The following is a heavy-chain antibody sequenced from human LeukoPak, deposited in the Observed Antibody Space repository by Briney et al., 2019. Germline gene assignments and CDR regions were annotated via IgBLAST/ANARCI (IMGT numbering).Heavy chain of an antibody. D-gene: IGHD2-21*02. Sequence: GGSLRLSCAASGFTFSSYWMHWVRQAPGKGLVWVSRLFNPWGATAYVDSVKGRFTISRDNAENTLSLQMNSLRVEDTAVYDCVRVNCAGDCTSRDWYFDLWGRGTLVVVSS. CDR2: LFNPWGAT. CDR1: GFTFSSYW. V-gene: IGHV3-74*01. CDR3: VRVNCAGDCTSRDWYFDL. J-gene: IGHJ2*01.